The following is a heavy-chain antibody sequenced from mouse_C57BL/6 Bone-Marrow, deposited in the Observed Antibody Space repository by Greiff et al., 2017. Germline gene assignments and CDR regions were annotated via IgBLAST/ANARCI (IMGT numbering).Heavy chain of an antibody. CDR3: ARDDYGSGWFAY. Sequence: QVQLQQSGAELVKPGASVKMSCKASGYTFTSYWITWVKQRPGQGLEWIGDIYPGSGSTNYNEKFKSKATLTVDTSSSTAYMQLSSLTSEDSAVYYCARDDYGSGWFAYWGQGTLVTVSA. CDR2: IYPGSGST. CDR1: GYTFTSYW. D-gene: IGHD1-1*01. J-gene: IGHJ3*01. V-gene: IGHV1-55*01.